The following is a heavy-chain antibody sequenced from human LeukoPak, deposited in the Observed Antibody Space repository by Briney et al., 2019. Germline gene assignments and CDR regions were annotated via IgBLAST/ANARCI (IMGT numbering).Heavy chain of an antibody. J-gene: IGHJ4*02. CDR1: GFTFSDYG. Sequence: GGSLRLSCAASGFTFSDYGMSWVRQAPGKGLEWVSGISGSGDKKFYTDSVKGRFTISRDNSKNTVYLQMNSLRGEDTAVYYCAKGRIAPYHWGQGTLVTVAS. CDR3: AKGRIAPYH. D-gene: IGHD6-13*01. CDR2: ISGSGDKK. V-gene: IGHV3-23*01.